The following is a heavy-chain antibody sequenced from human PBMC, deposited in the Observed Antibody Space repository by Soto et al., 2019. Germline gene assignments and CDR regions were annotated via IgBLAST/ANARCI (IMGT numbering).Heavy chain of an antibody. D-gene: IGHD6-19*01. J-gene: IGHJ6*02. V-gene: IGHV4-39*01. Sequence: QLQLQESGPGLVKPSETLSLTCTVSGGSISSSSYYWGWIRQHPGKGLEWIGSIYYSGSTYYNPSLKSRVTISVDTSKNQFSLKLSSVTAADTAVYYCARLGGAVAPYYYGMDVWGQGTTVTVSS. CDR3: ARLGGAVAPYYYGMDV. CDR2: IYYSGST. CDR1: GGSISSSSYY.